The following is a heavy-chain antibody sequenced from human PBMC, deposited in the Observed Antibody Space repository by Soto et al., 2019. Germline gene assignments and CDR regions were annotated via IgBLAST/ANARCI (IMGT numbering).Heavy chain of an antibody. CDR3: ASRGYSYGFSLGMDV. D-gene: IGHD5-18*01. Sequence: PSETLSLTCTVSGGSMSTYYWSWIRQPPGKRLEWIGYIYYSESLHTGDTDYNYDPSLKSRVTISVDTSKNQFSLKLSSVTAADTAVYYCASRGYSYGFSLGMDVWGQGTTVTVSS. CDR1: GGSMSTYY. V-gene: IGHV4-59*12. J-gene: IGHJ6*02. CDR2: IYYSESLHTGDTDY.